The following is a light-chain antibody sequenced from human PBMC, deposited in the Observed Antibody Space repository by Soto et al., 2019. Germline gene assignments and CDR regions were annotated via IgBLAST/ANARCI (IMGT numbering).Light chain of an antibody. Sequence: ENVLTQSPGTLSLSPGERATLSCRASQTVTNSFFAWYQQKPGQPPRLLIHGISSRATGIPDRFSGSGSGTDFTLPISRLEPEDFVVYYCQQYSTLPHTFGRGTKLEV. CDR3: QQYSTLPHT. V-gene: IGKV3-20*01. CDR1: QTVTNSF. CDR2: GIS. J-gene: IGKJ2*01.